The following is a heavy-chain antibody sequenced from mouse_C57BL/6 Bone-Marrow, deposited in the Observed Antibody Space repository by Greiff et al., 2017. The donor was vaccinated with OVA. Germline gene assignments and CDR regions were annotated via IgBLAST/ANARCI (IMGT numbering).Heavy chain of an antibody. J-gene: IGHJ2*01. CDR1: GYTFTSYT. D-gene: IGHD1-1*01. CDR2: INPSSGYT. CDR3: ARGAAVEGDY. V-gene: IGHV1-4*01. Sequence: QVQLQQSGAELARPGASVKMSCKASGYTFTSYTMHWVKQRPGQGLEWIGYINPSSGYTKYNQKFKDKATLTADKSSSTAYMQLSSLTSEDSAVYDCARGAAVEGDYWGQGTTLTVSS.